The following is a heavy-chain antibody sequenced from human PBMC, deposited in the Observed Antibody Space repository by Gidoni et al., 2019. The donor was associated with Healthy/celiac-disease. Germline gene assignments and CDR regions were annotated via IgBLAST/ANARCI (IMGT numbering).Heavy chain of an antibody. CDR3: AREGEMATISALMSEYYYGMDV. D-gene: IGHD5-12*01. CDR2: IWYDGSNK. CDR1: GFTFSSYG. J-gene: IGHJ6*02. Sequence: QVQLVESGGGVVQPGRSLRLYCAASGFTFSSYGMHWVRQAPGKGLEWVAVIWYDGSNKYYADSVKGRFTISRDNCKNTLYLQMNSLRAEDTAVYYCAREGEMATISALMSEYYYGMDVWGQGTTVTVSS. V-gene: IGHV3-33*01.